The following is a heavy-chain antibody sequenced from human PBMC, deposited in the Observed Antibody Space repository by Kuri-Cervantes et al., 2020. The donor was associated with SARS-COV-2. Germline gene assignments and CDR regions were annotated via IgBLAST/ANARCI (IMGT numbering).Heavy chain of an antibody. CDR2: IYTSGST. CDR3: ARKAARVRGAFDI. D-gene: IGHD6-6*01. J-gene: IGHJ3*02. V-gene: IGHV4-39*07. Sequence: SETLSLTCTVSGGSISSSSYYWGWIRQPPGKGLEWIGRIYTSGSTNYNPSLKSRVTMSVDTSKNQFSLKLSSVTAADTAVYYCARKAARVRGAFDIWGQGTMVTVSS. CDR1: GGSISSSSYY.